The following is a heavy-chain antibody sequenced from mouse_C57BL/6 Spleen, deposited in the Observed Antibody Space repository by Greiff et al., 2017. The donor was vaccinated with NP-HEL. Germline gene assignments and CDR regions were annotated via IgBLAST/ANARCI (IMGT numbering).Heavy chain of an antibody. Sequence: EVQGVESGGGLVKPGGSLKLSCAASGFTFSSYAMSWVRQTPEKRLEWVATISDGGSYTYYPDNVKGRFTISRDNAKNNLYLQMSHLKSEDTAIYYCARDYYSNTEGYFDYWGQGTTLTVSS. D-gene: IGHD2-5*01. J-gene: IGHJ2*01. V-gene: IGHV5-4*01. CDR3: ARDYYSNTEGYFDY. CDR1: GFTFSSYA. CDR2: ISDGGSYT.